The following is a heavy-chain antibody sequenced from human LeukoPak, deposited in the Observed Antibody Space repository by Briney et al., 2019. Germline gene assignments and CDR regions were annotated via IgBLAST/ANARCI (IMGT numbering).Heavy chain of an antibody. D-gene: IGHD6-13*01. V-gene: IGHV1-2*02. J-gene: IGHJ4*02. CDR2: INPNSGGT. Sequence: ASVKVSCKASGYTFTGYYMHWVRQAPGQGLEWMGWINPNSGGTNYAQKFQGRVTMTRDTSISTAYMELSRLRSDDTAVYYCARGVWIAAAAFDYWGQGTLVTVSS. CDR1: GYTFTGYY. CDR3: ARGVWIAAAAFDY.